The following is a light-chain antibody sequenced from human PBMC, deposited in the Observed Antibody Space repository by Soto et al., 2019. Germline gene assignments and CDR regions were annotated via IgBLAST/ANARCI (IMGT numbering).Light chain of an antibody. V-gene: IGKV1-5*03. Sequence: DIQMTPSPSTLSGSVGDRVTITCRASQTISSWLAWYQQKPGKAPKLLIYKASTLKSGVPSRFSGSGSGTEFTLTISSLQPDDFATYYCQQYYTYSEAFGQGTKVDIK. CDR2: KAS. CDR3: QQYYTYSEA. CDR1: QTISSW. J-gene: IGKJ1*01.